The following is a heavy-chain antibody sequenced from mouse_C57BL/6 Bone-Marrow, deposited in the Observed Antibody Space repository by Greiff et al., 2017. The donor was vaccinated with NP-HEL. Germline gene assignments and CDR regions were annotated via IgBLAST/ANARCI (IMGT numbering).Heavy chain of an antibody. CDR1: GFTFSNYW. CDR3: TGKNTGY. Sequence: DVQLVESGGGLVQPGGSMKLSCVASGFTFSNYWMNWVRQSPEKGLEWVAQIRLKSDNYATHYAESVKGRFTISRDDSKSSVYLQMNNLRAEDTGIYYCTGKNTGYWGQGTSVTVSS. J-gene: IGHJ4*01. V-gene: IGHV6-3*01. CDR2: IRLKSDNYAT.